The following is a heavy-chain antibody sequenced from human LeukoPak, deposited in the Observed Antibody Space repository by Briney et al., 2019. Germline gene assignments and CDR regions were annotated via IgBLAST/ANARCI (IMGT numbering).Heavy chain of an antibody. Sequence: SGTLSLPCVVSGYSISIGYYWGWIGQPPGKGLEWIGRIDQIGPTNYNPSLKNLVTILVDTSKNQLSLQLSSVTAADTVVYHCVSYFAGYVTFWGQGNLVTVSS. CDR3: VSYFAGYVTF. V-gene: IGHV4-38-2*01. D-gene: IGHD5-12*01. CDR2: IDQIGPT. CDR1: GYSISIGYY. J-gene: IGHJ1*01.